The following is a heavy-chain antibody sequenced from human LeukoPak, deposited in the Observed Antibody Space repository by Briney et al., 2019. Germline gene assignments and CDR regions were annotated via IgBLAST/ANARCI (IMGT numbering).Heavy chain of an antibody. CDR3: ARGRTVVGTYYHYGMDV. CDR2: IYSSGST. CDR1: GGSISSYY. V-gene: IGHV4-4*07. D-gene: IGHD1-26*01. Sequence: SETLSLTCTVSGGSISSYYWSWIRQPAGKGLEWIGRIYSSGSTNYNPSLKSRVTMSVDTSKNQFSLKLSSVTAADTAVYYCARGRTVVGTYYHYGMDVWGQGTTVTVSS. J-gene: IGHJ6*02.